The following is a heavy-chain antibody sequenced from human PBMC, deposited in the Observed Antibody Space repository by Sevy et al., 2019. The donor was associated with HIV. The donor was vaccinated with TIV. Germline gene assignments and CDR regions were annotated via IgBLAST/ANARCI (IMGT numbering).Heavy chain of an antibody. V-gene: IGHV3-30*04. CDR2: ISYDGSFT. J-gene: IGHJ4*02. D-gene: IGHD6-13*01. CDR1: GFIFSDYT. Sequence: GGSLRLSCAASGFIFSDYTLHWVRQAPGTGLEWVAVISYDGSFTYYADSVEGRFTLSSDNSKNTLFLQMNSLRHEDTDVYYCARSQSSSWHYFDYWGQGTLVTVSS. CDR3: ARSQSSSWHYFDY.